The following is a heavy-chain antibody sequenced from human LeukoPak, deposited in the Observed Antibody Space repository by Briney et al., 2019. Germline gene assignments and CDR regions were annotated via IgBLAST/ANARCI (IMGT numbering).Heavy chain of an antibody. D-gene: IGHD1-1*01. J-gene: IGHJ4*02. CDR1: GFTFSSYA. CDR2: ISGSGGST. Sequence: PGGSLRLSCVVSGFTFSSYAMSWVRQAPGKGLEWVSGISGSGGSTYYADSVKGRFTISRDDSKNTLYLQMNSLRAEDTAVYYCARDHDRVELEYYFDYWGQGTLVTVSS. CDR3: ARDHDRVELEYYFDY. V-gene: IGHV3-23*01.